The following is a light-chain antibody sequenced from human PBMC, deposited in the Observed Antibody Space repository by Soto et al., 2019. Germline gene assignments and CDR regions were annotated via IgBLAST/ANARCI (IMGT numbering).Light chain of an antibody. J-gene: IGKJ1*01. CDR1: QSVSGNF. CDR2: GAS. CDR3: QIYNSSPWT. V-gene: IGKV3-20*01. Sequence: DIVLTQSPDTLSLSPGERATLSCTASQSVSGNFLAWYQQKPGQAPRLLFYGASTRAAGSPDRFSASGSGTEFTLTISRLEPDDFAVYYYQIYNSSPWTFGQGTRVAVK.